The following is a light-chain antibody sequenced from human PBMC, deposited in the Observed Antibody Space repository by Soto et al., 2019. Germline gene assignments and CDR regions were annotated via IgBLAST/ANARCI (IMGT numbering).Light chain of an antibody. Sequence: EIVLTQSPGTLSLPPGERATLSCRASQSVSSSYLAWYQQKPGQAPRLLIYGASSRATGIPDRFSGSGSGTDFTLTISRLEREDFALYYCQQYGSSPPYTFGQGTKLEIK. J-gene: IGKJ2*01. CDR3: QQYGSSPPYT. CDR1: QSVSSSY. V-gene: IGKV3-20*01. CDR2: GAS.